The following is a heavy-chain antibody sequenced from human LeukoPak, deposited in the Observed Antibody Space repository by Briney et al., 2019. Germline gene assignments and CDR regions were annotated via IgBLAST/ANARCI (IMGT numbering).Heavy chain of an antibody. CDR1: GFTFSSNW. J-gene: IGHJ4*02. V-gene: IGHV3-74*01. D-gene: IGHD7-27*01. CDR3: ARPLGPSVDFDY. CDR2: ISGDGSRT. Sequence: PGGSLRLSCAASGFTFSSNWMHRVRQAPGKGLVWVSRISGDGSRTDYADSVKGRFTISRDNRKNTLYLQMNSLRAEDTAVYYCARPLGPSVDFDYWGQGTLVTVSS.